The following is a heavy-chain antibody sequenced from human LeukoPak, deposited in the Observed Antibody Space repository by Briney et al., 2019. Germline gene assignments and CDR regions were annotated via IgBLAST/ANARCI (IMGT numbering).Heavy chain of an antibody. V-gene: IGHV3-53*01. D-gene: IGHD3-10*01. J-gene: IGHJ3*02. CDR3: AREYRGSRRSDAFDI. CDR1: GFTVSSNY. CDR2: IYSGGST. Sequence: PGGSLRLSCVVSGFTVSSNYMSWFRQAPGKGLEWVSVIYSGGSTYYADSVKGRFTISRDNSKNTLYLQMNSLRAEDTAVYYCAREYRGSRRSDAFDIWGQGTMVTVSS.